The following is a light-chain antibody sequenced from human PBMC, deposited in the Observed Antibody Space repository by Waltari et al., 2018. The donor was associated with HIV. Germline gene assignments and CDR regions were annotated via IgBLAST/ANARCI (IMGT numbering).Light chain of an antibody. V-gene: IGKV1-6*01. CDR3: QQYFAYPRT. Sequence: IQMTQSPASLSASVGDRVTITCRASQHIGNDLAWYQQKPGKAPEVLMYAASNVQVDVPSRFSGRGHGTDFTFTISCLQPEDFATYFFQQYFAYPRTFGQGTRVEIK. CDR2: AAS. CDR1: QHIGND. J-gene: IGKJ3*01.